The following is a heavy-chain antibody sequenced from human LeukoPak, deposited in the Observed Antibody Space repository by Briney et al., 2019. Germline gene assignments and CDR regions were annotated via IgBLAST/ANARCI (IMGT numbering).Heavy chain of an antibody. CDR2: IYYSGST. CDR3: ARGRDYGDNGADY. D-gene: IGHD4-17*01. Sequence: SETLSLTCTVSGGSISSYYWSWFRQPPGKGLEWIGYIYYSGSTNYNPSLKSRVTISVDTSKNQLSLKLSSVTAADTAVYYCARGRDYGDNGADYWGQGTLVTVSS. CDR1: GGSISSYY. V-gene: IGHV4-59*01. J-gene: IGHJ4*02.